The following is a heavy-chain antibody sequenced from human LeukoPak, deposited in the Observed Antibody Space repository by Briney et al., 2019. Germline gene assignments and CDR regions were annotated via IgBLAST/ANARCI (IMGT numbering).Heavy chain of an antibody. CDR2: IYPGDSDT. J-gene: IGHJ4*02. CDR3: ARRAYSYAYGY. V-gene: IGHV5-51*01. CDR1: GYSFTSYW. D-gene: IGHD5-18*01. Sequence: GESPKISCKGSGYSFTSYWDGWVRPMPGKGLEWMGIIYPGDSDTRYSPSFQGQVTISADKSISTAYLQWSSLKASDTAMYYCARRAYSYAYGYWGQGTLVTVSS.